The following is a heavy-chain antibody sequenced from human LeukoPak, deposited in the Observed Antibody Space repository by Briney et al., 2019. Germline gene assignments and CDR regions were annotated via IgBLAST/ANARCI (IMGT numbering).Heavy chain of an antibody. V-gene: IGHV1-69*06. CDR3: ARERGITMVRGVSHYYYYMDV. D-gene: IGHD3-10*01. Sequence: SVKVSCKASGGTFSNYAISWVRQAPGQGLEWMGGIIPIFDTANYAQKFQDRVTITADKSTSTAYMELSSLRSEDTAVYYCARERGITMVRGVSHYYYYMDVWGKGTTVTISS. CDR1: GGTFSNYA. J-gene: IGHJ6*03. CDR2: IIPIFDTA.